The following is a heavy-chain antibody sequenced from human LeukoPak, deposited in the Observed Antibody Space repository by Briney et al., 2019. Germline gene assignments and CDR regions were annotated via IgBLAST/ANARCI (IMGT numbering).Heavy chain of an antibody. D-gene: IGHD6-13*01. CDR2: ISSSSSYI. Sequence: GGSLRLSCAASGFTFSSYRMNWVRQAPGKGLEWVSSISSSSSYIYYADSVKGRFTISRDNAKNSLYLQMNSLRAEDTAVYYCAREGKQQLTLDYWGPGTLVTVSS. CDR3: AREGKQQLTLDY. CDR1: GFTFSSYR. V-gene: IGHV3-21*01. J-gene: IGHJ4*02.